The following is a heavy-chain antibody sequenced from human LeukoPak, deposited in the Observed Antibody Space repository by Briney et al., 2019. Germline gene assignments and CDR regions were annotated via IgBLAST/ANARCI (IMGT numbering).Heavy chain of an antibody. J-gene: IGHJ4*02. V-gene: IGHV3-23*01. CDR1: KFTFSSFS. Sequence: GGSLRLSCAASKFTFSSFSMSWVRQAPGKGLEWVSAISGSGGSTYYADSVKGRFTISRDNSKNTLFLQMNSLRAEDTAVYYCAKRMTTVSYFDYWGQGTLVTVSS. D-gene: IGHD4-17*01. CDR2: ISGSGGST. CDR3: AKRMTTVSYFDY.